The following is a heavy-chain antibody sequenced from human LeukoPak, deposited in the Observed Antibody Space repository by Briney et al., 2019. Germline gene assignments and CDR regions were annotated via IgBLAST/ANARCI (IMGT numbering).Heavy chain of an antibody. CDR1: GYTFTGYY. J-gene: IGHJ6*02. CDR2: INPNSGDT. D-gene: IGHD6-13*01. Sequence: GASVTVSCKASGYTFTGYYVHWVRQAPGQGLEWMGRINPNSGDTNYAQKFQGRVTMTRDTSISTAYMELSRLRSEDTAVYYCAVAAADYYYYGMDVWGQGTTVTVPS. CDR3: AVAAADYYYYGMDV. V-gene: IGHV1-2*06.